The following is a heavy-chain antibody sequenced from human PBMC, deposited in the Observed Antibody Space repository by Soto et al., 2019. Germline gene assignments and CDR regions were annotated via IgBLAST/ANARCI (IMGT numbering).Heavy chain of an antibody. V-gene: IGHV4-39*01. CDR2: IYYSGNT. CDR3: ARHHDYGGYFDY. D-gene: IGHD4-17*01. J-gene: IGHJ4*02. Sequence: SETLSLTCIFSGGSISSTSYYWGWIRQPPGKGLEWIGSIYYSGNTHYNPSLESRVTISVDTSKNQFSLKLSSVTAADTAVYYCARHHDYGGYFDYWGQGSLVTVSS. CDR1: GGSISSTSYY.